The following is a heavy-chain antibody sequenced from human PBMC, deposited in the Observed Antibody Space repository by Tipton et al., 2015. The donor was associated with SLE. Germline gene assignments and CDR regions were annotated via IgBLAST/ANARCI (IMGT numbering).Heavy chain of an antibody. V-gene: IGHV4-34*08. CDR2: VSHRGTT. CDR3: ANQNWNYYF. D-gene: IGHD1-7*01. CDR1: GGTSRDYF. Sequence: TLSLTCAVYGGTSRDYFWGWIRQPPGKGLGWIGEVSHRGTTNYNPSLDSRVTISLDRFNNQFTLKMTSVTAADTAVYYCANQNWNYYFWGQGNLVTVSS. J-gene: IGHJ4*02.